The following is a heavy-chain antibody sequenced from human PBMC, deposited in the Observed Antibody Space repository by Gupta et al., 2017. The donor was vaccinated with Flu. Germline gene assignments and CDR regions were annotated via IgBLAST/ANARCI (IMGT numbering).Heavy chain of an antibody. J-gene: IGHJ5*02. CDR2: IRHSGST. Sequence: QVQLQQWGAGLLKPSETLSLTCAVHGGSFSGYYWSWIRQPPGKGLEWIGEIRHSGSTNYNPSLKSRVTISADPSKRQFSLTLTSVTAADTAVYYCAGYQLLYRFDPWGQGTLVTVSS. D-gene: IGHD2-2*02. CDR1: GGSFSGYY. CDR3: AGYQLLYRFDP. V-gene: IGHV4-34*01.